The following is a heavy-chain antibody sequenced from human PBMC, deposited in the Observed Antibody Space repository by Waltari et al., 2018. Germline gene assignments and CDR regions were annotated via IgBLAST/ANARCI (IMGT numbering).Heavy chain of an antibody. CDR1: GYTFTSYA. Sequence: QVQLVQSGAEVKKPGASVKVSCKASGYTFTSYAIHWVRQAPGQRLEWMGWINAGNGNTKYSQKFQGRVTITRDTSASTAYMELSSLRSEDTAVYYCARFFKSTPFDYWGQGTLVTVSS. CDR2: INAGNGNT. CDR3: ARFFKSTPFDY. V-gene: IGHV1-3*01. J-gene: IGHJ4*02.